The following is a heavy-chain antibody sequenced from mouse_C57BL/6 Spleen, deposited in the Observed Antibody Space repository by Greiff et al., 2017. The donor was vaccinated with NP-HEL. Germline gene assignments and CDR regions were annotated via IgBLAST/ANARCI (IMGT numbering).Heavy chain of an antibody. CDR1: GYTFTDYY. Sequence: EVQLQQSGPVLVKPGASVKMSCKASGYTFTDYYMNWVKQSHGKSLEWIGVINPYNGGTSYNQKFKGKATLTVDKSSSTAYMELNSLTSEDSAVYYCARWDTTADYWGQGTTLTVSS. J-gene: IGHJ2*01. D-gene: IGHD1-2*01. CDR3: ARWDTTADY. CDR2: INPYNGGT. V-gene: IGHV1-19*01.